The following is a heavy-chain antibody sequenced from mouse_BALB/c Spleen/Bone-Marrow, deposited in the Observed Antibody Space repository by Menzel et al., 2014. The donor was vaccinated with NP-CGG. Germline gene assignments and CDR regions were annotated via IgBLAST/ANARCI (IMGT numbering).Heavy chain of an antibody. J-gene: IGHJ3*01. Sequence: QVQLQQPGAELVKPGASVKLSCKASGYTFTSYYMYWVKQRPGQGLEWIGGINPSNGGTNFNEKFKSKATLTVDKSSSTAYMQLSSLTLEDSAVYYCTRGDYYDEEFAYWGQGTLVTVSA. D-gene: IGHD1-1*01. CDR1: GYTFTSYY. CDR3: TRGDYYDEEFAY. CDR2: INPSNGGT. V-gene: IGHV1S81*02.